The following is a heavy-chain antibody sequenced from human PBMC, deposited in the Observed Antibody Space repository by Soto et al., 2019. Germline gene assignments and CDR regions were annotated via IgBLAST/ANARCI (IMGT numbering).Heavy chain of an antibody. J-gene: IGHJ4*02. Sequence: QVQLVESGGGVVQPGRSLRLSCAVSGFTVSTYGMHWVRQAPGKGLEWVAVISRDGGTKYYADSVKSRFTISRDNSRNTLFLEMNSLRGHDMAVYYCTGEVASGYWGQGTLVTVSS. D-gene: IGHD2-8*02. CDR1: GFTVSTYG. CDR3: TGEVASGY. V-gene: IGHV3-30*03. CDR2: ISRDGGTK.